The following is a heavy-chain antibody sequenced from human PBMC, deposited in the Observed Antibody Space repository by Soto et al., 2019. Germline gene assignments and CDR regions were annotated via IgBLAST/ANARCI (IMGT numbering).Heavy chain of an antibody. CDR1: GGTFSSYA. J-gene: IGHJ4*02. V-gene: IGHV1-69*13. CDR2: IIPIFGTA. D-gene: IGHD2-2*01. CDR3: ASPYCSSNSCYDRGDY. Sequence: ASVKVSCKASGGTFSSYAISWVRQAPGQGLEWMGGIIPIFGTANYAQKFQGRVTITADESTSTAYMELSSLRSEDTAVYYCASPYCSSNSCYDRGDYCGQRTLVTVSS.